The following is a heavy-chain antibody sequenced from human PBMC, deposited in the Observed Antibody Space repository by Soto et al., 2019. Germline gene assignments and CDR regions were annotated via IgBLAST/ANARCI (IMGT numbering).Heavy chain of an antibody. J-gene: IGHJ4*02. D-gene: IGHD1-1*01. V-gene: IGHV3-74*01. Sequence: GGSLRLSCAASGFTFSSDWMHWVRQAPGKGLVWVSRINRDGSSTSYADSVKGRVTISRDTAKNTLYLQMNSLRAEDTAVYYCAREIVTTGEYYFDSWGQGTLVTVS. CDR3: AREIVTTGEYYFDS. CDR2: INRDGSST. CDR1: GFTFSSDW.